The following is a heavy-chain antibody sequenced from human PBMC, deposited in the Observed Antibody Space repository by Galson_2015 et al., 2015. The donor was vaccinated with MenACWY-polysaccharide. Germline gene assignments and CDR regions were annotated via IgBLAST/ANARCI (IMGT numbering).Heavy chain of an antibody. J-gene: IGHJ4*02. CDR1: GYTFSRYP. Sequence: SVKVSCKASGYTFSRYPMHWVCQAPGQRIEWMGWITGGNGDTKYSEKFQGRVTITKDTSANTVYMELSSLRYEDTAVYYCARHVIGGGYFDYWGQGTLVTVSS. CDR2: ITGGNGDT. D-gene: IGHD2/OR15-2a*01. CDR3: ARHVIGGGYFDY. V-gene: IGHV1-3*01.